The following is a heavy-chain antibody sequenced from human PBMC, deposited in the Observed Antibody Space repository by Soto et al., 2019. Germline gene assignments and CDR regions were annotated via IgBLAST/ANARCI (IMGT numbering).Heavy chain of an antibody. J-gene: IGHJ3*02. D-gene: IGHD6-13*01. CDR2: ISSSGDST. V-gene: IGHV3-23*01. CDR3: AKDSYGNTWYWGAFDI. Sequence: GGSLRLSCAASGFTFSSYAINWVRQAPGKGLEWVSAISSSGDSTYYADSVKGRFTISRNNSKNTLYLQMNSLRAEDTAVYYCAKDSYGNTWYWGAFDIWGQGTMVTVSS. CDR1: GFTFSSYA.